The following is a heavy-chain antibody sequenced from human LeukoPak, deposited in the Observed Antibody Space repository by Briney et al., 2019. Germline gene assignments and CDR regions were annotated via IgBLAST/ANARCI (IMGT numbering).Heavy chain of an antibody. V-gene: IGHV4-4*09. CDR2: IHASGRT. CDR1: GGSITNYY. Sequence: SETLSLTCTVSGGSITNYYWGWTRQLPGKGLEWIGYIHASGRTGYNPSLKSRVSMSVDTFKNQFYLGLSSVTAADTAIYYCARHTRYGDYNSYDIWGQGTMVTVSS. CDR3: ARHTRYGDYNSYDI. J-gene: IGHJ3*02. D-gene: IGHD4-17*01.